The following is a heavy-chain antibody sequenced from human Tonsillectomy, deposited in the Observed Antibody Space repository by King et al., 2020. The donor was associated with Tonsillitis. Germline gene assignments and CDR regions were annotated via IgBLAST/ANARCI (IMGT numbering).Heavy chain of an antibody. CDR1: GGSISSSSYY. CDR2: IYYSGST. V-gene: IGHV4-39*01. Sequence: QLQESGPGLVKPSETLSLTCTVSGGSISSSSYYWGWIRQPPGKGLEWIGSIYYSGSTYYNPSLKSRVTISVDTYKNQFSLKLSSVTAADTAVYYCASGPHYGGKPFPFDYWGQGTLVTVSS. J-gene: IGHJ4*02. D-gene: IGHD4-23*01. CDR3: ASGPHYGGKPFPFDY.